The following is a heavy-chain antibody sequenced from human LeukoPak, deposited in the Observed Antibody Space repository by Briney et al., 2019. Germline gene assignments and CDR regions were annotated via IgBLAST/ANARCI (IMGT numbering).Heavy chain of an antibody. CDR2: ISSTSSTI. D-gene: IGHD3-10*01. V-gene: IGHV3-48*04. Sequence: GGSLRLSCAASGFAFSSYSMNWVRQAPGKGLEWVSYISSTSSTIYYADSVKGRFTISRDNAKNSLYLQMNSLRAEDTAVYYCARGLVRGVIVFGYWGQGTLVTVSS. CDR1: GFAFSSYS. CDR3: ARGLVRGVIVFGY. J-gene: IGHJ4*02.